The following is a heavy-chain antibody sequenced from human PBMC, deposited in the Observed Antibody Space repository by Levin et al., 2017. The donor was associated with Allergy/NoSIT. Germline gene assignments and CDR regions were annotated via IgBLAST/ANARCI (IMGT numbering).Heavy chain of an antibody. J-gene: IGHJ4*02. CDR2: ISGSGGST. Sequence: GGSLRLSCAASGFTFSSYAMSWVRQAPGKGLEWVSAISGSGGSTYYADSVKGRFTISRDNSKNTLYLQMNSLRAEDTALYYGAKAIAVAGTLTAGSDYWGQGTLVTVSP. CDR3: AKAIAVAGTLTAGSDY. CDR1: GFTFSSYA. D-gene: IGHD6-19*01. V-gene: IGHV3-23*01.